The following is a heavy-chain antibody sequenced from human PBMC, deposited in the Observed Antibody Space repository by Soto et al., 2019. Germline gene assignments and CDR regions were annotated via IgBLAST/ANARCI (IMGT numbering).Heavy chain of an antibody. CDR2: MSPNSGNT. Sequence: SVKVSCTASGYTFTSSYINWVRQATGQGLEWMGWMSPNSGNTDYAQKFQGRVTMTGNTSISTAYMGLSSLRSEDTAVYYGARGDENDSGGYLGWGQGTLVTLSS. CDR1: GYTFTSSY. D-gene: IGHD3-22*01. V-gene: IGHV1-8*01. J-gene: IGHJ4*02. CDR3: ARGDENDSGGYLG.